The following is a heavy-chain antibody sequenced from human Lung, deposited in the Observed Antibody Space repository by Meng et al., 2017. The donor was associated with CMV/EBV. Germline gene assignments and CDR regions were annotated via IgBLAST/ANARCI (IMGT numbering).Heavy chain of an antibody. CDR3: TRVGTYYYDSSGYYLREEGYFDY. D-gene: IGHD3-22*01. Sequence: GGSLRLSCTASGFTFDDYAMSWVRQAPGKGLEWVGFIRSKAYGGTTEYAASVKGRFTISRDDSKSIAYLQMNSLKTEDTAVYYCTRVGTYYYDSSGYYLREEGYFDYWGQGXLVTVSS. CDR2: IRSKAYGGTT. CDR1: GFTFDDYA. J-gene: IGHJ4*02. V-gene: IGHV3-49*04.